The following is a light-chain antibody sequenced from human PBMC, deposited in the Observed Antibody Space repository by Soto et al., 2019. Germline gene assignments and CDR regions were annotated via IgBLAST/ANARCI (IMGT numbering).Light chain of an antibody. J-gene: IGKJ5*01. CDR2: GAS. V-gene: IGKV3-15*01. Sequence: EILMTQSPSTLSVSPGERATLSCRASQSVSSKLAWYQQKPGQAPRLLIYGASTRATGIPARFSGSGSGTDFTLTISSLEHEDSAVYYCQQRNVWQPVTFGQGTRLEIK. CDR3: QQRNVWQPVT. CDR1: QSVSSK.